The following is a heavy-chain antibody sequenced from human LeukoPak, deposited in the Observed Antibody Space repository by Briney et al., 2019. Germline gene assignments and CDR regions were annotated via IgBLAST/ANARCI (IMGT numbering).Heavy chain of an antibody. CDR2: IYKGGTT. CDR1: GFPVGSYY. J-gene: IGHJ4*02. V-gene: IGHV3-53*01. CDR3: ASIAVAGTPIDY. D-gene: IGHD6-19*01. Sequence: GGSLRLSCEASGFPVGSYYLTWVRQAPGKGLEWDSAIYKGGTTYYADSVKGRFTISRDNSKNTLYLQMNSLRAEDTAVYYCASIAVAGTPIDYWGQGTLVTVSS.